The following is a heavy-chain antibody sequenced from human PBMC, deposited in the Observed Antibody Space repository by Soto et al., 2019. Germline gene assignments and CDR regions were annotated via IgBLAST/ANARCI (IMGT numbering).Heavy chain of an antibody. CDR1: GFSFNNYG. D-gene: IGHD2-2*01. CDR2: ISKSDYT. J-gene: IGHJ4*02. Sequence: PGGSLRLSCTVSGFSFNNYGINCFRQAPGKGLEWVSSISKSDYTYYSDSVKGRFTISRDNAKNSVSLQMNTLRVEDTAVYYCAREDSIIIPAVSDFWGQGTLVTVSS. CDR3: AREDSIIIPAVSDF. V-gene: IGHV3-21*01.